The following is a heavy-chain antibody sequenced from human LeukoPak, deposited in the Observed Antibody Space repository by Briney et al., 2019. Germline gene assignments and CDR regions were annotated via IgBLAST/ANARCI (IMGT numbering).Heavy chain of an antibody. Sequence: SESLSLTCTVSGGSISSSSYYWGWIRQPPGKGLEWIGSIYYSGSTYYNPSLKSRVTISVDTSKNQFSLKLSSVTAADTAVYYCARLRWPRNAFDIWGQGTMVTVSS. CDR2: IYYSGST. V-gene: IGHV4-39*07. J-gene: IGHJ3*02. CDR1: GGSISSSSYY. CDR3: ARLRWPRNAFDI. D-gene: IGHD1-14*01.